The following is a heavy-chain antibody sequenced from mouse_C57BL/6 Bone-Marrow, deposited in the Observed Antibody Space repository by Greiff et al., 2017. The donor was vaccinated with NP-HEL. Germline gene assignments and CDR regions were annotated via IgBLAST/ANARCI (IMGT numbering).Heavy chain of an antibody. D-gene: IGHD2-4*01. J-gene: IGHJ3*01. CDR1: GFTFSNYW. CDR3: TNDYDGAWFAY. Sequence: EVKLVESGGGLVQPGGSMKLSCVASGFTFSNYWMNWVRQSPEKGLEWVAQIRLKSDNYATHYAESVKGRFTISRDDSKSSVCLQMNNLRAEDTGIYYCTNDYDGAWFAYWGQGTLVTVSA. CDR2: IRLKSDNYAT. V-gene: IGHV6-3*01.